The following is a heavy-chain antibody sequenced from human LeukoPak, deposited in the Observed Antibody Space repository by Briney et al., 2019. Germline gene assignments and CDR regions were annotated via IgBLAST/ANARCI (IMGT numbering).Heavy chain of an antibody. CDR3: AIDRITIFGVVLDY. V-gene: IGHV4-39*07. Sequence: SETLSLTCTVSGGSISSSYYYWGWIRQPPGRGLVWIGSIYHSGSTYYNPSLKSRVTISVDTSKNQFSLKLSSVTAADTAVYYCAIDRITIFGVVLDYWGQGTLVTVSS. D-gene: IGHD3-3*01. J-gene: IGHJ4*02. CDR2: IYHSGST. CDR1: GGSISSSYYY.